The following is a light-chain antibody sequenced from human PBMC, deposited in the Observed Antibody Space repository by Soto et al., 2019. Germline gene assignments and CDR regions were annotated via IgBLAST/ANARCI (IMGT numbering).Light chain of an antibody. CDR1: QSVSSSY. CDR3: QQYGNSRWT. V-gene: IGKV3-20*01. CDR2: GTS. J-gene: IGKJ1*01. Sequence: EIVLTQSPDTLSLSPGERATLSCRASQSVSSSYLAWYQQTPGQAPRLLIYGTSNRATGITDRFSGSGSGTDFTLTISRLEPEYFAVYYCQQYGNSRWTFGKGTKVEIK.